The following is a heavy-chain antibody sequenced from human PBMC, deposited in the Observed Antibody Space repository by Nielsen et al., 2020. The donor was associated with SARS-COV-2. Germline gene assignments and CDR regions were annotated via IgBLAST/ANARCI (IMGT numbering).Heavy chain of an antibody. Sequence: SVKVSCKASGGTFSSYAISWVRQAPGQGLEWMGGIIPIFGTANYAQKFQGRVTITADESTSTAYMELSSLRSEDTAVYYCAREGAGRGYSFPRDDIWGQGTMVTVSS. CDR2: IIPIFGTA. J-gene: IGHJ3*02. CDR3: AREGAGRGYSFPRDDI. D-gene: IGHD5-18*01. CDR1: GGTFSSYA. V-gene: IGHV1-69*13.